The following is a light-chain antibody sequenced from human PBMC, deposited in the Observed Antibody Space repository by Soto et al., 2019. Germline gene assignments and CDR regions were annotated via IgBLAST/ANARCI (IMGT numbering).Light chain of an antibody. J-gene: IGLJ2*01. CDR2: SNN. Sequence: QSVLTQPPSASGTPGQKVFISCSGSSSNIGGTNYAYWYQQLPGAAPKLLMHSNNLRPSGVPERISGSKFGTAASLAISGLLYEDEAVYYCASWDDRLGAVIFGGGTKLTVL. CDR1: SSNIGGTNY. V-gene: IGLV1-47*02. CDR3: ASWDDRLGAVI.